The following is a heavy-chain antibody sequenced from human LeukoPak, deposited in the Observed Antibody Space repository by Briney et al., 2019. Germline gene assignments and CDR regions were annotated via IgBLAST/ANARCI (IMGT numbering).Heavy chain of an antibody. V-gene: IGHV3-23*01. J-gene: IGHJ4*02. D-gene: IGHD6-6*01. Sequence: PGASLRLSCAASGFTFSNYAMSWVRQAPGKGLEWVSAISGSGGSTYYADSVKGRFTISRDNSKNTLYLQMNSLRAEDTAVYYCAKGPGKVYSSSDYFDYWGQGTLVTVSS. CDR1: GFTFSNYA. CDR2: ISGSGGST. CDR3: AKGPGKVYSSSDYFDY.